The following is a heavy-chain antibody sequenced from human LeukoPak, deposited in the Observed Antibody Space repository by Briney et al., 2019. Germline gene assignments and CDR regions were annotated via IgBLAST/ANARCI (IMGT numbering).Heavy chain of an antibody. V-gene: IGHV4-34*01. D-gene: IGHD6-13*01. CDR3: ARDPIAAAGAKSFDY. J-gene: IGHJ4*02. CDR2: INHSGST. CDR1: GGSFSGYY. Sequence: SETLSLTCAVYGGSFSGYYWSWIRQPPGKGLEWIGEINHSGSTNYNPSPKSRVTISVDTSKNQFSLKLSSVTAADTAVYYCARDPIAAAGAKSFDYWGQGTLVTVSS.